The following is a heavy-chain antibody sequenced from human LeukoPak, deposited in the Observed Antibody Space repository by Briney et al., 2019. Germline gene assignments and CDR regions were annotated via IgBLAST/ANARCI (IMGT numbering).Heavy chain of an antibody. D-gene: IGHD3-3*01. CDR1: GYTFTSYD. Sequence: ASVKVSCKASGYTFTSYDINWVRQATGQGLEWMGWMNPNSGNTGYAQKFQGRVTMTEDTSTDTAYMELSSLRSEDTAVYYCTPHVLRFLEWSNWFDPWGQGTLVTVSS. CDR3: TPHVLRFLEWSNWFDP. CDR2: MNPNSGNT. V-gene: IGHV1-8*01. J-gene: IGHJ5*02.